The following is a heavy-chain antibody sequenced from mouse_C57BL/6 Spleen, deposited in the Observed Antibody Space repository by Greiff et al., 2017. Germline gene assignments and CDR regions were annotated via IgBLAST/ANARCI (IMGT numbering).Heavy chain of an antibody. J-gene: IGHJ1*03. Sequence: EVMLVESGGGLVQPGESLKLSCESNEYEFPSHDMSWVRKTPEKRLELVAAINSDGGSTYYPDTIERRFIISRDNTKKTLYLQMSSLRSEDTALYYCARRGYGYDWYFDVWGTGTTVTVSS. CDR3: ARRGYGYDWYFDV. CDR1: EYEFPSHD. V-gene: IGHV5-2*01. D-gene: IGHD2-2*01. CDR2: INSDGGST.